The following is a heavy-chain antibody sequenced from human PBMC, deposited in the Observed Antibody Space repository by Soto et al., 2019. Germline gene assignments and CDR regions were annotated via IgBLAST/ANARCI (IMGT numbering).Heavy chain of an antibody. Sequence: SETLSLTCTVSGGSISSYYWSWIRQPPGKGLEWIGYIYYSGSTNYNPSLKSRVTISVDTSKNQFSLKLSSVTAADTAVYYCARDVLGARSWFASWGQGTLVTVSA. CDR3: ARDVLGARSWFAS. D-gene: IGHD3-16*01. CDR2: IYYSGST. CDR1: GGSISSYY. V-gene: IGHV4-59*01. J-gene: IGHJ5*01.